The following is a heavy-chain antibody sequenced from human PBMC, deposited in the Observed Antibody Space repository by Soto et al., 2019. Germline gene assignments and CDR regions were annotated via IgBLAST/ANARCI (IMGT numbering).Heavy chain of an antibody. CDR1: GFIFSDYA. D-gene: IGHD3-10*01. Sequence: QVHLVESGGGVVQPGRSLRLSCAASGFIFSDYALNWVRQAPGKGLEWVAVVSSDGSNTFYADSVKGRFSISRDNSKNILYLQMSGLRAEDTAVYYCAKDNGNYGSGTFSHWGQGTLVTVSS. J-gene: IGHJ4*02. V-gene: IGHV3-30-3*01. CDR2: VSSDGSNT. CDR3: AKDNGNYGSGTFSH.